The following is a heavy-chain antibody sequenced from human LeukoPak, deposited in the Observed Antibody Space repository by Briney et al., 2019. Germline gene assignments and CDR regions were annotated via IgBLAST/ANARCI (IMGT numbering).Heavy chain of an antibody. CDR3: SRTTGDSAIIAAH. CDR1: GGSISGSCCY. J-gene: IGHJ4*02. D-gene: IGHD3-16*01. CDR2: TSYSGST. Sequence: TSETLSLTCTVSGGSISGSCCYWGWIRQTPGKDLEWIGSTSYSGSTHYNPSFKSRVTVSVDTSKNQFFLNLSSVTAADTAVYYCSRTTGDSAIIAAHWGQETLVTVSS. V-gene: IGHV4-39*01.